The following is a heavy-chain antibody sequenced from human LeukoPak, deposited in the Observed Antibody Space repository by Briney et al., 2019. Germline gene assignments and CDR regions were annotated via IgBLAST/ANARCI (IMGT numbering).Heavy chain of an antibody. V-gene: IGHV4-59*08. CDR2: VYYRGST. CDR1: GGSISSFY. J-gene: IGHJ4*02. Sequence: PSETLSLTCIVSGGSISSFYWSWLRQPPGKGLEWIGYVYYRGSTNYNPSLKSRVTISVDTSKSQFSLKLSSVTAADTAVYYCARHTGYSYGFVGHYFDYWGQGTLVTVSS. D-gene: IGHD5-18*01. CDR3: ARHTGYSYGFVGHYFDY.